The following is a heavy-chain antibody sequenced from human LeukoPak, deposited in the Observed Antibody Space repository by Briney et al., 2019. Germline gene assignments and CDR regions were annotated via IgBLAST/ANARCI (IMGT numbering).Heavy chain of an antibody. Sequence: PSETLSLTCAVYGGSFSGYYWSWIRQPPGKGLEWIGEINHSGSTNYNPSLKSRVTISVDTSKNQFSLKLSSVTAADTAVYYCARGPIYCTNGVCYIYYYYGMDVWGQGTTVTVSS. D-gene: IGHD2-8*01. CDR3: ARGPIYCTNGVCYIYYYYGMDV. V-gene: IGHV4-34*01. CDR2: INHSGST. CDR1: GGSFSGYY. J-gene: IGHJ6*02.